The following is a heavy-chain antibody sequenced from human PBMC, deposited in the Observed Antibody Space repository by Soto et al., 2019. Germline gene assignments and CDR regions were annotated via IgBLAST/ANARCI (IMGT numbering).Heavy chain of an antibody. D-gene: IGHD4-17*01. Sequence: QVRLVESGGGVVQPGTSLGLSCVASGFSIERYGMHWVRRAPGKGLEWMAAIWYDGSQKYYADSVKGRFTISRDNSENLVFLQMTSLRAEDTGIYYCSRYNDFDDYARAFDIWGQGTMVSVSS. CDR2: IWYDGSQK. J-gene: IGHJ3*02. CDR3: SRYNDFDDYARAFDI. CDR1: GFSIERYG. V-gene: IGHV3-33*01.